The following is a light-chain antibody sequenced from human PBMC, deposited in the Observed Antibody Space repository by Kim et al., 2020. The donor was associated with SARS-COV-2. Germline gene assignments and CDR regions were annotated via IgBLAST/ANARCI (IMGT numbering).Light chain of an antibody. J-gene: IGKJ3*01. CDR2: KAS. CDR1: QTIGNL. CDR3: QQYKNYPFT. Sequence: GDRVTITCRASQTIGNLLAWYQQKPGTSPKILIYKASSLQIGVPSRFSGSGSGTEFTLTISSLQPDDFASYYCQQYKNYPFTFGPGTKVDI. V-gene: IGKV1-5*03.